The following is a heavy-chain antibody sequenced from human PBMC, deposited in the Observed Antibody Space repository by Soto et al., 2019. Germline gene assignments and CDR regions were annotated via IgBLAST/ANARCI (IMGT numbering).Heavy chain of an antibody. J-gene: IGHJ4*02. CDR2: ISYDGDNK. V-gene: IGHV3-30-3*01. Sequence: QVQLVESGGGVVQPGTSLRLSCTASGFNLVNYAMHWVRQAPGKGLEWVAVISYDGDNKHYADSVKGRFTVSRDNSKNTLYLQLNSLRVEDTARYYCARVPDKSGSKEGDFDYWGQGTLVAVSS. CDR3: ARVPDKSGSKEGDFDY. CDR1: GFNLVNYA. D-gene: IGHD3-10*01.